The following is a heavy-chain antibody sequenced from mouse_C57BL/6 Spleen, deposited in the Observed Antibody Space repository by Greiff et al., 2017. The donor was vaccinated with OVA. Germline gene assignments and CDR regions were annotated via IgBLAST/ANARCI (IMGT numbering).Heavy chain of an antibody. CDR1: GYTFTSYW. V-gene: IGHV1-61*01. Sequence: QVQLQQPGAELVRPGASVKLSCKASGYTFTSYWMHWVKQRPGQGLEWIGNIYPYDSETHYNQKFKDKATLTVDKSSSTAYMQLSSLTSEDSAVYYFAILLRRTIEYWGQGTSVTVSS. J-gene: IGHJ4*01. D-gene: IGHD1-1*01. CDR2: IYPYDSET. CDR3: AILLRRTIEY.